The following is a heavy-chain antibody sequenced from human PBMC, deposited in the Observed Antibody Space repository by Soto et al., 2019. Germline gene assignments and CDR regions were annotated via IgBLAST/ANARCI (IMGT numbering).Heavy chain of an antibody. CDR1: GFTFSSYG. CDR3: ARDPSIAARPEAFDI. J-gene: IGHJ3*02. Sequence: QVQLVESGGGVVQPGRSLRLSCAASGFTFSSYGMHWVRQAPGKGLEWVAVIWYDGSNKYYADSVKGRFTISRDNSKNTLYLQMNSLRAEDTAVYYCARDPSIAARPEAFDIWGQGTMVTVSS. CDR2: IWYDGSNK. D-gene: IGHD6-6*01. V-gene: IGHV3-33*01.